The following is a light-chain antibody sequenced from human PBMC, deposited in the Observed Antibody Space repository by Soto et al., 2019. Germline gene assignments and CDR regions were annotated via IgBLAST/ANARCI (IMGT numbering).Light chain of an antibody. CDR1: TSDIGAYNY. J-gene: IGLJ1*01. CDR3: SSFAGTNSFV. Sequence: LAQPPSASGSPGQSVTISCTGTTSDIGAYNYVSWYQQRPGKAPKLIIYEVTRRPSGVPDRIFGSKSYTTASLTVSGLQAEDEADYYCSSFAGTNSFVFGTGTKVTVL. V-gene: IGLV2-8*01. CDR2: EVT.